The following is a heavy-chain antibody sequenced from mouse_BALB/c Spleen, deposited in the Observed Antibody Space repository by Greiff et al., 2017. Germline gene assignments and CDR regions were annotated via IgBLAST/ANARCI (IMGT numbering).Heavy chain of an antibody. CDR2: ISNGGGST. Sequence: DVMLVESGGGLVQPGGSLKLSCAASGFTFSSYTMSWVRQTPEKRLEWVAYISNGGGSTYYPDTVKGRFTISRDNAKNTLYLQMSSLKSEDTAMYYCARHYGNYGSFAYWGQGTLVTVSA. CDR3: ARHYGNYGSFAY. CDR1: GFTFSSYT. J-gene: IGHJ3*01. V-gene: IGHV5-12-2*01. D-gene: IGHD2-1*01.